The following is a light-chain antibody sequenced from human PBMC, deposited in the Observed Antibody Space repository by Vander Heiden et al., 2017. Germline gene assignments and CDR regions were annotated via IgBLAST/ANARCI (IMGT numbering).Light chain of an antibody. CDR2: DNK. J-gene: IGLJ1*01. CDR3: GTWDSSLSNAV. Sequence: QSVLTQPPSLSAAPRPKVTISCSGSSSNIGKNYVSWYQQVPGTAPKLLIYDNKKRPSGIPDRFSGSKSGTSATLGITGLQTGDEADYYCGTWDSSLSNAVFGTGTKVTVL. CDR1: SSNIGKNY. V-gene: IGLV1-51*01.